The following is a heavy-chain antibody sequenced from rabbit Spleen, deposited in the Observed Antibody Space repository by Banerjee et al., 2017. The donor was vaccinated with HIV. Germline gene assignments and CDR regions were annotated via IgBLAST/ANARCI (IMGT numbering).Heavy chain of an antibody. V-gene: IGHV1S40*01. J-gene: IGHJ6*01. CDR1: GFSFSSTDY. CDR2: IAAGSGRFT. D-gene: IGHD8-1*01. Sequence: QSLEESGGGLVKPGASLTLTCKASGFSFSSTDYMCWVRQAPGRGLEWIACIAAGSGRFTYYASWAKGRFTISKTSSTTVTLQMTSLTAADTATYFCARDTASSFSSYGMDLWGPGTLVTVS. CDR3: ARDTASSFSSYGMDL.